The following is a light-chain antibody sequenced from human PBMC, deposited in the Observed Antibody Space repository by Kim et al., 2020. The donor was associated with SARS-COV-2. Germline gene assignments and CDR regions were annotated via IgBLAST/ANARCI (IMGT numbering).Light chain of an antibody. V-gene: IGKV3-15*01. CDR3: QQYDTWPLT. CDR1: QSISSY. J-gene: IGKJ4*01. Sequence: IVMTQSPATLSVSPGERVTLSCRASQSISSYLAWFQQKPGQAPRLLIYGASTRAAGFPTRFIGSGSGTEFTLTISSLQPDDFVVYYCQQYDTWPLTFGGGTKVDIK. CDR2: GAS.